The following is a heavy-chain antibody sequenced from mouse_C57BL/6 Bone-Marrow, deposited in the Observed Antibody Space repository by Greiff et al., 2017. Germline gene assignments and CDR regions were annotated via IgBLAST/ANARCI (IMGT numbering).Heavy chain of an antibody. CDR2: IDPEDGET. CDR3: ASEWYGSSPFAY. V-gene: IGHV14-2*01. J-gene: IGHJ3*01. CDR1: GFNIKDYY. D-gene: IGHD1-1*01. Sequence: EVKVVESGAELVKPGASVKLSCTASGFNIKDYYMHWVKQRTEQGLEWIGRIDPEDGETKYAPKFQGKATITADTSSNTAYLQLSSLTSEDTAVYYCASEWYGSSPFAYWGQGTLVTVSA.